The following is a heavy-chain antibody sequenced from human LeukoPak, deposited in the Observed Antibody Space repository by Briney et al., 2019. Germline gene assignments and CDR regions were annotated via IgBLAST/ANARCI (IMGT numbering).Heavy chain of an antibody. V-gene: IGHV1-46*01. CDR3: ARDIYDFWSGYYSRTQRFDP. CDR2: INPSGGST. CDR1: GYTFTSYY. D-gene: IGHD3-3*01. J-gene: IGHJ5*02. Sequence: ASVKVSCKASGYTFTSYYMHCVRQPPGQGRQWMGIINPSGGSTSYAQKFQGRVTMTRDMSTSTVYMELSSLRSEDTAVYYCARDIYDFWSGYYSRTQRFDPWGQGTLVTVSS.